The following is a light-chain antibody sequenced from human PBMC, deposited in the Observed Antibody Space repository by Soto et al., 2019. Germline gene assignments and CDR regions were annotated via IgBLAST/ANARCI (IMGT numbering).Light chain of an antibody. V-gene: IGLV6-57*04. CDR2: EDK. CDR1: SGSIASNN. Sequence: NFMLTQPHSVSESPGKTVTISCTRSSGSIASNNVQWYQQRPGSAPTTVIYEDKQRPSGVPDRFSGSTDGSSNSASLTISGLQTEDEADYYCQSYDSSTVVFGGGTKVTVL. J-gene: IGLJ2*01. CDR3: QSYDSSTVV.